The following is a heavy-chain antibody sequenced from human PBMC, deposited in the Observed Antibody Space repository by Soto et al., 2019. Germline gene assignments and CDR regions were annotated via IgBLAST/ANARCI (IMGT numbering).Heavy chain of an antibody. D-gene: IGHD2-2*01. V-gene: IGHV1-3*01. J-gene: IGHJ4*02. CDR2: INAGNGNT. CDR3: ARSVVVPAAHVS. Sequence: QVQLVQSGAEVKKPGASVKVSCKASGYTFTSYAMHWVRKAPGQRLEWMGWINAGNGNTKYSQKFQGRVTITRDTSASTAYMALRSLRSEDTAVYYWARSVVVPAAHVSGGQGPLVTVSS. CDR1: GYTFTSYA.